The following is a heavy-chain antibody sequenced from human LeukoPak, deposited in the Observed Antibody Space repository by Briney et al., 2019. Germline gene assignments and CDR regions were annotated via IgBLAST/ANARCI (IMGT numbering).Heavy chain of an antibody. V-gene: IGHV4-61*01. Sequence: SETLSLTCTVSGGSVSSGSYYWRWIRQPPGKGLEWIGYIYYSGSTNYNPSLKSRVTISVDTSKNQFSLKLTSVTTADTAVYYCAKSKEAVAGYDNWFDPWGQGTLVTVSS. CDR3: AKSKEAVAGYDNWFDP. J-gene: IGHJ5*02. D-gene: IGHD6-19*01. CDR1: GGSVSSGSYY. CDR2: IYYSGST.